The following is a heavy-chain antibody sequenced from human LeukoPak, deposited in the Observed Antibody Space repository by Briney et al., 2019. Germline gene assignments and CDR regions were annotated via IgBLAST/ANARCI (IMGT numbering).Heavy chain of an antibody. CDR1: GGSISSYY. J-gene: IGHJ5*02. V-gene: IGHV4-59*01. CDR2: IYYSGST. CDR3: ASFSTMVVAASNWFDP. Sequence: SETLSLTCTVSGGSISSYYWSWIRQPPGKGLEWIGYIYYSGSTNYNPSLKSRVTISEDTSKNQFSLKLSSVTAADTAVYYCASFSTMVVAASNWFDPWGQGTLVTVSS. D-gene: IGHD2-15*01.